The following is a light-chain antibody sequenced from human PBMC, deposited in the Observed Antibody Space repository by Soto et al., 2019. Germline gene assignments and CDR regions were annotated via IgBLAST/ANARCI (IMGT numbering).Light chain of an antibody. Sequence: DIQLTQSPSSLSASVGDRVTITCQASQDITNSLNWYQQKPGKAPNLLIFDASNLDAGVTSRFSGSGSGTYFTLTIHSLQPEDVATYYCQQYDHLSLTFGEGTQVEI. V-gene: IGKV1-33*01. CDR2: DAS. CDR3: QQYDHLSLT. CDR1: QDITNS. J-gene: IGKJ4*01.